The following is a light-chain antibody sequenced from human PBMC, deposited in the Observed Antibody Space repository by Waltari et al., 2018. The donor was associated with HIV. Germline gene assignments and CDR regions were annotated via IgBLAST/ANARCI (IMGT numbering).Light chain of an antibody. Sequence: HSALTQPASISGSPGQSVTISCTGIYRDLHVYDSVSWYQQLPTKAPQLIIFGVSVRPSGISHRFSGSKSGNTASLTISGLQTDDEGDYYCTSYTVRRALIFGGGTKLTVL. CDR3: TSYTVRRALI. CDR2: GVS. V-gene: IGLV2-14*03. CDR1: YRDLHVYDS. J-gene: IGLJ2*01.